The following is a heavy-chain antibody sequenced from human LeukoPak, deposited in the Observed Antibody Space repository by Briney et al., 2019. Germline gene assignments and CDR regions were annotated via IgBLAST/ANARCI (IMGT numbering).Heavy chain of an antibody. CDR3: ARDYGLYCSGGSCYYSPFDY. CDR2: IYYSGST. J-gene: IGHJ4*02. Sequence: SETLSLTCTVSGGSISSSSYYWGWIRQPPGKGLEWIGSIYYSGSTYYNPSLKSRVTISVDTSKNQFSLKLSSVTAADTAVYYCARDYGLYCSGGSCYYSPFDYWGQGTLVTVSS. V-gene: IGHV4-39*07. D-gene: IGHD2-15*01. CDR1: GGSISSSSYY.